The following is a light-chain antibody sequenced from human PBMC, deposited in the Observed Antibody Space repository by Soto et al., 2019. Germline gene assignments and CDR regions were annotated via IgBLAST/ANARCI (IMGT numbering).Light chain of an antibody. Sequence: DIPMTQSPAAVSASVGDSVTMTCRASQGTSSCLAWYQQKPGKAPRLLIYAASSLPSGVPSRFSGSASGTEFTLTISSLQPEDFATYFCQQANSLPRTFGGGTKVDIK. CDR1: QGTSSC. V-gene: IGKV1D-12*01. J-gene: IGKJ4*01. CDR2: AAS. CDR3: QQANSLPRT.